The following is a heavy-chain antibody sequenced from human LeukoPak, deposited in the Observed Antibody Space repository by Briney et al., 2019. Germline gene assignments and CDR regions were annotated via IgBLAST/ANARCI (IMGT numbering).Heavy chain of an antibody. V-gene: IGHV3-30-3*01. CDR1: GFSFSSYA. CDR3: ARPADTYDYSYGIDF. CDR2: ISYDGSDK. D-gene: IGHD6-19*01. Sequence: GGSLRLSCAASGFSFSSYAMHWVRQAPGKGLEWEAVISYDGSDKYYADSVKGRFTISRDNSKNTLYLQMNSLRAEDTAVYYCARPADTYDYSYGIDFWGQGTTVTVSS. J-gene: IGHJ6*02.